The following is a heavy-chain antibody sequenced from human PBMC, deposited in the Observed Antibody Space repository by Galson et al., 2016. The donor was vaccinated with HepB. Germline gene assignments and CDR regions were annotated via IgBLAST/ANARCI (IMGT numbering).Heavy chain of an antibody. CDR2: ITHVGGT. D-gene: IGHD2/OR15-2a*01. J-gene: IGHJ6*02. V-gene: IGHV4-34*10. CDR1: GGSFTGYY. CDR3: TRYRRSPKVRPSTTTRGGLDV. Sequence: SETLSLTCALYGGSFTGYYWNWIRQSPGRGLEWIGDITHVGGTNYNPSLNGRVAMSIDTVKNQFSLKLSSVTVADTAIYYCTRYRRSPKVRPSTTTRGGLDVWGQGTTVTVS.